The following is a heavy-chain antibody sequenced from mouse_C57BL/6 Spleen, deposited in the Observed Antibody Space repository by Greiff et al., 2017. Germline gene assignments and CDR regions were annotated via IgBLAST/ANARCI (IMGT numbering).Heavy chain of an antibody. J-gene: IGHJ4*01. Sequence: VQLQQSGAELAKPGASVKLSCKASGYTFTSYWMHWVKQRPGQGLEWIGYINPSSGYPKSNQKFKDKATLTADKSSTTAYMQLISLTYEDSSVYDCARADYGYAYYAMDYWGQGTSVTVSS. V-gene: IGHV1-7*01. CDR2: INPSSGYP. D-gene: IGHD2-2*01. CDR1: GYTFTSYW. CDR3: ARADYGYAYYAMDY.